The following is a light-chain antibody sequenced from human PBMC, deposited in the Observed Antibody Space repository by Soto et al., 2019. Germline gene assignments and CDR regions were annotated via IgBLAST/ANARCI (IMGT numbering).Light chain of an antibody. Sequence: QLVLTQSPSASASLGASVKLTCTLSSGHSSYAIAWHQQQPEKGPRYLMKLNSDGIHSKGDGIPDRFSGSSSGAERYLTISSLQSEDEADYYCQTWGTGIQVFGTGTKLTVL. J-gene: IGLJ1*01. V-gene: IGLV4-69*01. CDR1: SGHSSYA. CDR2: LNSDGIH. CDR3: QTWGTGIQV.